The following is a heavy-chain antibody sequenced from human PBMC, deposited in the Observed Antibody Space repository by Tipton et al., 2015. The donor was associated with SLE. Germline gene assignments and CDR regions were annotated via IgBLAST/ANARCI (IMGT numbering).Heavy chain of an antibody. D-gene: IGHD6-13*01. CDR1: GGSITTYY. CDR3: AKMRTNWYGIDV. Sequence: TLSLTCTVSGGSITTYYWNWIRQPPGQGLEWIGNMYESGSTNYNPSLKSRVAIFVDTSTNQFSLRLSSVTAADTAVYYCAKMRTNWYGIDVWGQGTMVTVSS. V-gene: IGHV4-59*01. J-gene: IGHJ6*02. CDR2: MYESGST.